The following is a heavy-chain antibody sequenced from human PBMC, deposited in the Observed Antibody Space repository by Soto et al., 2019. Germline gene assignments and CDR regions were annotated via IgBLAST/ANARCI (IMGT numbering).Heavy chain of an antibody. D-gene: IGHD6-25*01. CDR3: GRMGFGYRQEH. CDR1: GFTVSITY. J-gene: IGHJ4*02. CDR2: IFTDDTT. Sequence: PAGSLRLSCAASGFTVSITYISWVRQPPGEWLEWASVIFTDDTTNYADSVKGRFSISRDNSNNTLSLQMNSRRAEARAGYYCGRMGFGYRQEHWGKGLLVTVSS. V-gene: IGHV3-53*01.